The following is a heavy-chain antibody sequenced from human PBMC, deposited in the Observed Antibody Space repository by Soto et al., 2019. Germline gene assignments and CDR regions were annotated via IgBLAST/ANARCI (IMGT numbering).Heavy chain of an antibody. J-gene: IGHJ6*03. CDR2: INHSGST. V-gene: IGHV4-34*01. D-gene: IGHD6-25*01. Sequence: SETLSLTCAVYGGSFSGYYWSWIRQPPGKGLEWIGEINHSGSTNYNPSLKSRVTISVDTSKNQFSLKLSSVTAADTAVYYCAARRLASRYYYYYMDVWGKGTTVTVSS. CDR1: GGSFSGYY. CDR3: AARRLASRYYYYYMDV.